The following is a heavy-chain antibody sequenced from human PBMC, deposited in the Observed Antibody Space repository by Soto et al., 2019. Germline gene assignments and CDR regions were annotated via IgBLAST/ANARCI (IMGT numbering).Heavy chain of an antibody. D-gene: IGHD1-1*01. J-gene: IGHJ3*02. V-gene: IGHV3-23*01. Sequence: GGSLRLSCVGSEFTFSNYAMNWVRQAPGEGPEWVSLISSSGSTTYYADSVKGRFSISRDNSKNTLYLQMNSLRVEDTAIYYCAKDIQGRGATTGDDAFDIWGQGTMVTVSS. CDR3: AKDIQGRGATTGDDAFDI. CDR2: ISSSGSTT. CDR1: EFTFSNYA.